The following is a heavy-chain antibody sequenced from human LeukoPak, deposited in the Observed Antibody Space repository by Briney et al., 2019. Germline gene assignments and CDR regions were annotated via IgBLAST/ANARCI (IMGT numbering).Heavy chain of an antibody. J-gene: IGHJ4*02. CDR1: GFTFNNYA. Sequence: GGSLRLSCAASGFTFNNYAMNWVRQAPGMGREGCSSISGGGETTYYADSAKGRFTISRDNSQNTLYLQMNSLGAEDTAVYYCARDYADYVGYFFFDYWGQGTLVTVSS. CDR2: ISGGGETT. V-gene: IGHV3-23*01. D-gene: IGHD4-17*01. CDR3: ARDYADYVGYFFFDY.